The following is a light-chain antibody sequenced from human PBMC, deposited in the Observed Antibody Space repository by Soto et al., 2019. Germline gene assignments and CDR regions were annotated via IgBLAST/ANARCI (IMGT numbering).Light chain of an antibody. Sequence: SYELTQPPSVSVSPGQTVSITCSGDKLGDKYACWYQQKAGQSPILIIYRDIHRPSGIPERFSGSKSGNTATLTISGTQAMDEAVYYCQAWDSGIPYVFGAGTKVTVL. CDR3: QAWDSGIPYV. V-gene: IGLV3-1*01. CDR1: KLGDKY. CDR2: RDI. J-gene: IGLJ1*01.